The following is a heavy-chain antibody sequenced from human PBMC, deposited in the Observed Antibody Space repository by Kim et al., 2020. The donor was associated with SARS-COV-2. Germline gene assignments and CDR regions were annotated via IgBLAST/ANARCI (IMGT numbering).Heavy chain of an antibody. CDR3: ARVTGIFGVAGQGSDAFDI. CDR1: GGSISSGGYS. D-gene: IGHD3-3*01. J-gene: IGHJ3*02. CDR2: IYHSGST. V-gene: IGHV4-30-2*01. Sequence: SETLSLTCAVSGGSISSGGYSWSWIRQPPGKGLEWIGYIYHSGSTYYNPSLKSRVTISVDRSKNQFSLKLSSVTAADTAVYYCARVTGIFGVAGQGSDAFDIWGQGTMVTVSS.